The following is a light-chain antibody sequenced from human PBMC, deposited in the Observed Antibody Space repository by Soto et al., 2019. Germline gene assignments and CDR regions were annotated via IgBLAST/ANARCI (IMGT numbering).Light chain of an antibody. CDR2: GAS. J-gene: IGKJ1*01. V-gene: IGKV3-20*01. CDR1: QSVSSNY. CDR3: HQYAIAPWP. Sequence: IVWKQSPRTLSXXPGEXGALXXGXSQSVSSNYVAGYQQKPGQAPRLLSAGASNRATGTPDRFRASGSGTDFTLTITRLEPEDFAVYYCHQYAIAPWPFAQRTK.